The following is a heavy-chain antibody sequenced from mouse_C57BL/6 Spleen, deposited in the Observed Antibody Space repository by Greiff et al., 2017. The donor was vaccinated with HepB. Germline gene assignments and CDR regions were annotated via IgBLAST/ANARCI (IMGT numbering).Heavy chain of an antibody. J-gene: IGHJ3*01. CDR3: ASDRNAAWFAY. CDR1: GFTFSDYG. CDR2: ISSGSSTI. Sequence: EVQGVESGGGLVKPGGSLKLSCAASGFTFSDYGMHWVRQAPEKGLEWVAYISSGSSTIYYADTVKGRFTISRDNAKNTLFLQMTSLRSEDTAMYYCASDRNAAWFAYWGQGTLVTVSA. D-gene: IGHD3-2*01. V-gene: IGHV5-17*01.